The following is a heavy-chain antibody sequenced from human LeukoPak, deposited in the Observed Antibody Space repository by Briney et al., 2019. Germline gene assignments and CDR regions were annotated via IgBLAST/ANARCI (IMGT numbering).Heavy chain of an antibody. V-gene: IGHV3-73*01. CDR1: GFTFSGSA. Sequence: GGALLLSCAASGFTFSGSAMHRVRQASGKGLEGVGRIRSKANSYGTAYAASVKGKFTISRDDSKNTAYLQMNSLKTEDTAVYYCTPHPLRALDYWGQGTLVTVSS. J-gene: IGHJ4*02. CDR2: IRSKANSYGT. CDR3: TPHPLRALDY.